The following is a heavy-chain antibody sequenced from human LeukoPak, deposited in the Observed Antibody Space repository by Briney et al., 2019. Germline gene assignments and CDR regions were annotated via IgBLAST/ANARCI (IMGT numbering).Heavy chain of an antibody. CDR3: ARASFGYGWYYDY. CDR1: GYSISSGYY. CDR2: IYHSGST. V-gene: IGHV4-38-2*02. D-gene: IGHD5-18*01. J-gene: IGHJ4*02. Sequence: SETLSLTCTVSGYSISSGYYWGWIRQPPGKGLEWIGSIYHSGSTYYNPSLKSRVTISVDTSKYQFSLKLSSVTAADTAVYYCARASFGYGWYYDYWGQGTLVTVSS.